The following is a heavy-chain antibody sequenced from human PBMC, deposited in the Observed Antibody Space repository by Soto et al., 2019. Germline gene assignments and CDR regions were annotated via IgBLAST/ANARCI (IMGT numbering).Heavy chain of an antibody. CDR2: INSDGSST. CDR3: ARERHCTNGVCWSSLDV. J-gene: IGHJ6*02. Sequence: EVQLVESGGGLVQPGGSLRLSCAASGFTFSSYWMHWVRQAPGKGLVWVSRINSDGSSTSYADSVKGRFTISRDNAKNTLYLHMNSLRAEDTAVYYCARERHCTNGVCWSSLDVWGQGTTVTVSS. V-gene: IGHV3-74*01. CDR1: GFTFSSYW. D-gene: IGHD2-8*01.